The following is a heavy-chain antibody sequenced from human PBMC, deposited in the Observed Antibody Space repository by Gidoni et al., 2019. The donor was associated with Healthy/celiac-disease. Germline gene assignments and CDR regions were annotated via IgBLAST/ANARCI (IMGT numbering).Heavy chain of an antibody. CDR3: ARGAAAAGNFDY. V-gene: IGHV3-53*01. CDR1: GFTVSSNY. Sequence: QPGGSLRFSCAASGFTVSSNYMSWVRQAPGKGLEWVSVIYSGGSTYYADSVKGRFTISRDNSKNTLYLQMNSLRAEDTAVYYCARGAAAAGNFDYWGQGTLVTVSS. D-gene: IGHD6-13*01. CDR2: IYSGGST. J-gene: IGHJ4*02.